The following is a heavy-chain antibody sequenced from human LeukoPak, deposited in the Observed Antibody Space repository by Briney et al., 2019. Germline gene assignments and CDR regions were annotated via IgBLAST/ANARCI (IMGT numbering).Heavy chain of an antibody. Sequence: SVKVSCKASGGSFSSYAISWVRQAPGQGLEWMGGILPIVNTADYAQKFQGRVTITADKSTSTAYMELSSLRSEDTAVYYCARSGCTNGVCYTLPGYYYYMDVWGKGTTVTVSS. CDR3: ARSGCTNGVCYTLPGYYYYMDV. CDR2: ILPIVNTA. J-gene: IGHJ6*03. CDR1: GGSFSSYA. D-gene: IGHD2-8*01. V-gene: IGHV1-69*06.